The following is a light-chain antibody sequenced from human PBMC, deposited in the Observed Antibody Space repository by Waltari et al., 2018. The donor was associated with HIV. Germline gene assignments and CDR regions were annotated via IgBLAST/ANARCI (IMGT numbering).Light chain of an antibody. V-gene: IGLV3-21*04. CDR2: YNS. J-gene: IGLJ3*02. CDR1: HNGGHS. Sequence: SYVLTRPPSATAATGADTTSSCLAWHNGGHSVHWYNQQPGQAPVLVTRYNSVRPSEITDRISGSNSGHTATLTVTSVEVGDESTYYCQVWYSSNEHVVFGGGTELTVL. CDR3: QVWYSSNEHVV.